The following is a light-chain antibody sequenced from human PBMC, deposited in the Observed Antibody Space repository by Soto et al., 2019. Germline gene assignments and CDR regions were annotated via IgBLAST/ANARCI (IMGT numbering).Light chain of an antibody. CDR1: QSVSSN. Sequence: EIGMTQSPATLSVSPGERATLSCRASQSVSSNLAWYQQKPGQAPRLLIYGASTRATGIPARFIGSGSGTEFTLTISSLQSEDFAVYYCQQYNNWPFTFGPGTNVDIK. CDR3: QQYNNWPFT. V-gene: IGKV3-15*01. J-gene: IGKJ3*01. CDR2: GAS.